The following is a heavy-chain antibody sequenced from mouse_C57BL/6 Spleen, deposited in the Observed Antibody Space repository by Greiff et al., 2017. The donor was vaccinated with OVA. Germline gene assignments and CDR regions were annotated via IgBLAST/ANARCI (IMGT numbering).Heavy chain of an antibody. CDR3: TVPSLGWAMDY. J-gene: IGHJ4*01. V-gene: IGHV6-3*01. CDR2: IRLKSDNYAT. CDR1: GFTFSNYW. Sequence: EVQRVESGGGLVQPGGSMKLSCVASGFTFSNYWMNWVRQSPEKGLEWVAQIRLKSDNYATHYAESVKGRFTISRDDSKSSVYLQMNNLRAEDTGIYYCTVPSLGWAMDYWGQGTSVTVSS. D-gene: IGHD1-1*02.